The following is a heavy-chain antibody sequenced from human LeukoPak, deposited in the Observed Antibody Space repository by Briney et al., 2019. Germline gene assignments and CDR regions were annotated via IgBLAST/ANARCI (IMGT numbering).Heavy chain of an antibody. D-gene: IGHD3-3*01. V-gene: IGHV3-48*04. Sequence: GGSLRLSCAASGFTFSSYSMNWVRQAPGKGLEWVSYISSSSSTIYYADSVKGRFTISRDNAKNSLYLQMNSLRAEDTAVYYCARAGGIWSGYNGIDYWGQGTLVTVSS. CDR3: ARAGGIWSGYNGIDY. J-gene: IGHJ4*02. CDR1: GFTFSSYS. CDR2: ISSSSSTI.